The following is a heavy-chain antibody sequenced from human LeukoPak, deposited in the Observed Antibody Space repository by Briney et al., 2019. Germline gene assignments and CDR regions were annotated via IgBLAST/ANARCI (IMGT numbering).Heavy chain of an antibody. CDR1: GFTFSSYA. V-gene: IGHV3-30*04. Sequence: TGGSLRLSCAASGFTFSSYAMHWVRQAPGKGLEWVALISYDGSKKYYADSVKGRFTFSRDNSKNTLYLQMNSLRTEDTAVYYCAKGGYQYDCSGHNYLDYWGQGTLVTVSS. D-gene: IGHD3-22*01. CDR3: AKGGYQYDCSGHNYLDY. J-gene: IGHJ4*02. CDR2: ISYDGSKK.